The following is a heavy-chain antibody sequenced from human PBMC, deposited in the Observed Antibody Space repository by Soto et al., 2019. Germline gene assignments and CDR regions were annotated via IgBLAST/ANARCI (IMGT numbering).Heavy chain of an antibody. J-gene: IGHJ4*01. V-gene: IGHV3-7*01. CDR1: GFSINTYW. CDR3: AAWDISNI. CDR2: INPEGNAK. D-gene: IGHD2-15*01. Sequence: EVQLVGSGGGLVQPGGSLRLSCSGFGFSINTYWMNWIRQTPGKGLEWVANINPEGNAKTYVDPVKGRFFVSRDNTRNSLDLQMTSLRVEDSAIYFCAAWDISNIWGHGILVTVSS.